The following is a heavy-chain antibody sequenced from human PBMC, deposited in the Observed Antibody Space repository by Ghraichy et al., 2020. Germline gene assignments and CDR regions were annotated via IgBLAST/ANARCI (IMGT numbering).Heavy chain of an antibody. Sequence: GGSLRLSCAASGFTFSSYAMHWVRQAPGKGLEWVAVISYDGSNKYYADSVKGRFTISRDNSKNTPYLQMNSLRAEDTAVYYCARDAVRRQQLVVGYYFDYWGQGTLVTVSS. CDR2: ISYDGSNK. V-gene: IGHV3-30*04. J-gene: IGHJ4*02. CDR1: GFTFSSYA. CDR3: ARDAVRRQQLVVGYYFDY. D-gene: IGHD6-13*01.